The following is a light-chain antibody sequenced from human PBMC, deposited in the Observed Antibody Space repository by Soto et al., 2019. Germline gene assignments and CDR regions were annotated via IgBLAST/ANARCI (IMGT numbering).Light chain of an antibody. CDR3: SSFTTITTLEV. CDR2: EVS. J-gene: IGLJ3*02. CDR1: SSDIGGYNY. Sequence: QSALTQPASVSGSRGQSITISCTGTSSDIGGYNYVSWYQQHPGKAPKLMIYEVSNRPSGVSDRFSGSKSGNTASLTISGLQAEDEADYYCSSFTTITTLEVFGGGTKLTVL. V-gene: IGLV2-14*01.